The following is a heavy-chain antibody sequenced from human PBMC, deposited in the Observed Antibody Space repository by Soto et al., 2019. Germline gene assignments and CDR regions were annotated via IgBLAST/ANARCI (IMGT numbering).Heavy chain of an antibody. V-gene: IGHV3-30-3*01. D-gene: IGHD3-10*01. CDR2: ILHDGNNK. Sequence: GGSLRLSCAASVFPFSSYIMHWVRQAPGKGLEWVAMILHDGNNKYYADSVKGRFTISRDNSKNTLYLQMNSLTTEDTAIYYCARDDEDGSYCDLGYWGQGTLVTVSS. CDR3: ARDDEDGSYCDLGY. CDR1: VFPFSSYI. J-gene: IGHJ4*02.